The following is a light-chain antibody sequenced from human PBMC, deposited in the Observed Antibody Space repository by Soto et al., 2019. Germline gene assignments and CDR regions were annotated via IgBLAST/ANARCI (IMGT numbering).Light chain of an antibody. CDR3: HQADGIPRT. J-gene: IGKJ3*01. CDR2: AAS. V-gene: IGKV1-12*01. CDR1: QDIGNW. Sequence: IQLTQSPSSVSASVGDGVTITCRASQDIGNWLAWYQQKPGKAPKLLIYAASSLQSGVPSRFSGSGSGTEFTLTISSLQAEDYATYYCHQADGIPRTFGPGTKVDIK.